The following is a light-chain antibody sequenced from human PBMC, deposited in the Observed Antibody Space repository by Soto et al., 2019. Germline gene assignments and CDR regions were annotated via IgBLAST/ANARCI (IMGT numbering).Light chain of an antibody. CDR3: QQYGSSPLT. J-gene: IGKJ4*01. CDR2: GAS. V-gene: IGKV3-20*01. CDR1: QSVSSSY. Sequence: EIVLTPSPGTLSLSPGERATLSCRASQSVSSSYLAWYQQKPGQAPKLLIYGASSRATGIPDRFSGSGSGTDFTLTISRLETEDFAAYYCQQYGSSPLTFGGGTKVDIK.